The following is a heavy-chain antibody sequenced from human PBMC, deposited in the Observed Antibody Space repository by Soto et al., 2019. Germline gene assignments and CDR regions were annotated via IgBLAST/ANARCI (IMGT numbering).Heavy chain of an antibody. CDR3: ARARLSNGDPNIYFFYGLDV. D-gene: IGHD3-10*01. CDR2: IIPLFRKT. V-gene: IGHV1-69*01. CDR1: GDMFRNSA. J-gene: IGHJ6*02. Sequence: QVQLVQSGAEVKRPGSSVKVSCKASGDMFRNSASTWVRQAPGQGLAWMGVIIPLFRKTDVAQKFQGRVNLTADESTSSLYMEVSSLTSEDTAVYFCARARLSNGDPNIYFFYGLDVWGQGTTITVSS.